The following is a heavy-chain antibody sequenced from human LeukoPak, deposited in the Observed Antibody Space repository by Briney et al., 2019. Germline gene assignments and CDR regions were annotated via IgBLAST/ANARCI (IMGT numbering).Heavy chain of an antibody. CDR3: ARDGITMVRGVIIPWFDP. CDR2: ISYDGSNK. CDR1: GFTFSSYA. J-gene: IGHJ5*02. D-gene: IGHD3-10*01. V-gene: IGHV3-30*04. Sequence: GRSLRLSCAASGFTFSSYAMHGVRQAPGKGLEWVAVISYDGSNKYYADSVKGRFTISRDNSKNTLYLQMNSLRAEDTAVYYCARDGITMVRGVIIPWFDPWGQGTLVTVSS.